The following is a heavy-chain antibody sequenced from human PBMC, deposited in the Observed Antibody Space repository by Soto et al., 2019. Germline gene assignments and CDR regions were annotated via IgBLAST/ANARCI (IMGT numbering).Heavy chain of an antibody. CDR3: ARDQYFFDSSGYYDH. D-gene: IGHD3-22*01. CDR2: ISPYNGNT. CDR1: GYTFVSYG. J-gene: IGHJ5*02. V-gene: IGHV1-18*04. Sequence: QVQLVQSAAEVKKPGASVKVSCKTSGYTFVSYGISWVRQAPGQGLEWMGWISPYNGNTNFAQRFQGRVTLTTDTSTDIVYMDLGSLKSDDTAVYYCARDQYFFDSSGYYDHWGQGTRITVSS.